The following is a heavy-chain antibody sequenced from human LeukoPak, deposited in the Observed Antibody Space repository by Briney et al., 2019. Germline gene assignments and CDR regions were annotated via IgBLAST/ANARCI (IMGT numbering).Heavy chain of an antibody. CDR3: ARRKAVAVVTYFDY. D-gene: IGHD6-13*01. CDR1: GYRFTSYW. J-gene: IGHJ4*02. V-gene: IGHV5-51*01. CDR2: NYPGDSDT. Sequence: WESLRISCKCSGYRFTSYWIAWVRQMPGQGLEWMGINYPGDSDTRYSPSFEDHVTISADKSIRTAYLQWSSLKASDTAMYYCARRKAVAVVTYFDYWGQGTLVTVSS.